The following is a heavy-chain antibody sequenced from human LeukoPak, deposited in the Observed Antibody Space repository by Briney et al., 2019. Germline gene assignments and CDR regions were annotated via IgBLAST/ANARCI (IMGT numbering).Heavy chain of an antibody. V-gene: IGHV3-72*01. CDR2: SGNKADSYTT. D-gene: IGHD1-26*01. Sequence: GGSLRLSCAASGFTLSDHYIDWVRQAPGKGLDWVGRSGNKADSYTTEFAASVKGRFTISRDEAQNSLYLQMNSLRDEDTAVYHCARGYSGNSIYAFDIWGQGTVVTVSS. CDR1: GFTLSDHY. J-gene: IGHJ3*02. CDR3: ARGYSGNSIYAFDI.